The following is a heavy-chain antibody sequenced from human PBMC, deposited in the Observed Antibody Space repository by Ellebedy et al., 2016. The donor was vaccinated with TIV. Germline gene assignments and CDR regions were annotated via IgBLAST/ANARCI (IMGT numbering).Heavy chain of an antibody. CDR1: GGSFSGYS. J-gene: IGHJ4*02. Sequence: SETLSLXXAVYGGSFSGYSWTWIRQPPGKGLEWIGEINHSGSTNYNPSLKSRVTISVDTSKNQFSLKLSSVSAADTAVYYCARGQGRRKATDFWGQGTLVTVSS. CDR2: INHSGST. D-gene: IGHD5-12*01. CDR3: ARGQGRRKATDF. V-gene: IGHV4-34*01.